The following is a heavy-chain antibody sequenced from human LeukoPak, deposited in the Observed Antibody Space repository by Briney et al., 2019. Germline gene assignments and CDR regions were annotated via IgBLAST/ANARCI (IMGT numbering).Heavy chain of an antibody. CDR2: IYYSGST. J-gene: IGHJ4*02. D-gene: IGHD5-18*01. Sequence: PSETLSLTCTVSGGSISSGGYYWSWIRQHPGKGLEWIGYIYYSGSTYYNPSLKSRVTISVDTSKNQFSLKLSSVTAADTAVYYCARGPSYGPYYFDYWGQGTLVTVSS. V-gene: IGHV4-31*03. CDR3: ARGPSYGPYYFDY. CDR1: GGSISSGGYY.